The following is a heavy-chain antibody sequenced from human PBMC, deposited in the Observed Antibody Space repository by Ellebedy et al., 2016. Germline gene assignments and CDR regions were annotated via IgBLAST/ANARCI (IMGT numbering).Heavy chain of an antibody. D-gene: IGHD3-10*01. CDR1: GFTFSNYA. CDR3: ARGHGGVRGVISPLDL. CDR2: ISGSGGST. J-gene: IGHJ4*02. Sequence: GESLKISCAASGFTFSNYALSWVRQVPGKGLEWVSTISGSGGSTFYADSVKGRFTISRDNSRNTLYLQMNSLRAGDTAVYFCARGHGGVRGVISPLDLWGQGTLVSVSS. V-gene: IGHV3-23*01.